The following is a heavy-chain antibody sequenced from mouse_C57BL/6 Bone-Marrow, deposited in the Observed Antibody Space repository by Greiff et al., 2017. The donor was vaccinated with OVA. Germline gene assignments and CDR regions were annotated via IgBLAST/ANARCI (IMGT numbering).Heavy chain of an antibody. V-gene: IGHV2-9-1*01. CDR1: GFSLTSYA. Sequence: VKLVESGPGLVAPSQSLSITCTVSGFSLTSYAISWVRQPPGKRLEWLGVIWTGGGTNYNSALKSRLSISKDNSKSQVFLKMNSLQTDDTARYYCARNLYDYDGYFDVWGTGTTVTVSS. J-gene: IGHJ1*03. CDR3: ARNLYDYDGYFDV. D-gene: IGHD2-4*01. CDR2: IWTGGGT.